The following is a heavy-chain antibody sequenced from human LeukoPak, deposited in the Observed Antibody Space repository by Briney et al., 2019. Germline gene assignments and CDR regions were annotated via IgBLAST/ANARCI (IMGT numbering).Heavy chain of an antibody. CDR1: GFTFRSCW. CDR2: INSDGSST. V-gene: IGHV3-74*01. J-gene: IGHJ4*02. CDR3: ARVTSVTGTIFDS. D-gene: IGHD1-7*01. Sequence: PGGSLRLSCAASGFTFRSCWIHWVRQAPGKGLVWVARINSDGSSTSYADSVKGRFTISRDNAKNTLYLHLSSLRAEDTAVYYCARVTSVTGTIFDSWGQGTLVTVSS.